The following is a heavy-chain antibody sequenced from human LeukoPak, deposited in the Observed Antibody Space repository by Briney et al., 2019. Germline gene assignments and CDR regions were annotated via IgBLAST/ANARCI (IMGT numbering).Heavy chain of an antibody. J-gene: IGHJ4*02. V-gene: IGHV4-31*02. CDR3: SRGLDSRKLGY. Sequence: SQTLSLTRPVSWAHLNRDYQYRNWIRPSPGKGLEWIGSIHPSGMLYNNPSLESRVTMSRDTSKNQFSLNLNSVTAADTAVYFCSRGLDSRKLGYWGQGILVTVSS. D-gene: IGHD3-22*01. CDR1: WAHLNRDYQY. CDR2: IHPSGML.